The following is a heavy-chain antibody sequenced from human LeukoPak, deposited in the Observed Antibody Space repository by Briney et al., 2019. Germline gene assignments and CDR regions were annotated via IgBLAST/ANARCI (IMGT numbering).Heavy chain of an antibody. CDR2: IKSEGST. J-gene: IGHJ1*01. V-gene: IGHV3-74*01. D-gene: IGHD3-22*01. CDR3: ARAPSEIGGYYPEYFRH. CDR1: GFTFCIYR. Sequence: AGTLRLSSAASGFTFCIYRMHWVAQAPGKGQVWVLRIKSEGSTHYAASVEGRFTISRDNAKNTVSLEMNSLRAEDTGVYYCARAPSEIGGYYPEYFRHWGQGTLVLVSS.